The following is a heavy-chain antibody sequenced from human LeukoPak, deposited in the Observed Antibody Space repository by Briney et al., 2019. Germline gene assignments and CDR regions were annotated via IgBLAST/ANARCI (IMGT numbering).Heavy chain of an antibody. J-gene: IGHJ4*02. Sequence: GGSLRLSCTPSGFAFYDFAMSWVRQRAGKGLEWVGFIRRRAYGGAAEYAASVKGRFTISRDDSKGIAYLQINSLKTEDTAVYYCSRNGLVDFDYWGQGSRVLVSP. CDR2: IRRRAYGGAA. V-gene: IGHV3-49*04. CDR3: SRNGLVDFDY. CDR1: GFAFYDFA.